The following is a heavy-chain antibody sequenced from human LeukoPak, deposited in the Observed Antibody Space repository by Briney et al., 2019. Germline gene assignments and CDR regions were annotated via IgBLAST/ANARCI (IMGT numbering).Heavy chain of an antibody. CDR1: GFTFSSYA. Sequence: GGSLRLSCAASGFTFSSYAMNWVRQAPGRGLEWVSAISGSGGSTYYFVKGRFTISRDNSKNTLYLQMNSLRAEDTAVYYCAKGYCSSTSCKESFFDYWGQGTLVTVSS. CDR3: AKGYCSSTSCKESFFDY. D-gene: IGHD2-2*01. V-gene: IGHV3-23*01. CDR2: ISGSGGST. J-gene: IGHJ4*02.